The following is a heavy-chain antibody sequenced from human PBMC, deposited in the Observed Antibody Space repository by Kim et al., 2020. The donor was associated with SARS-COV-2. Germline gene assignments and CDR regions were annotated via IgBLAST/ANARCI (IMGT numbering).Heavy chain of an antibody. Sequence: SETLSLTCTVSGGSINNYFWTWIRQPPGRGLEWIGYIYFSGSTNYNPSLKSRVTISLDTSKNQFSLKLSSVTAAYTAVYYCARGTYGNYYGSDYWGQGTLVTVSS. V-gene: IGHV4-59*01. CDR3: ARGTYGNYYGSDY. J-gene: IGHJ4*02. D-gene: IGHD3-10*01. CDR2: IYFSGST. CDR1: GGSINNYF.